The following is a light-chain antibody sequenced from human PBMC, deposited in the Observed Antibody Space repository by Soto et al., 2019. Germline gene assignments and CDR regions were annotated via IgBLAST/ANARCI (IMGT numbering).Light chain of an antibody. V-gene: IGKV3-15*01. Sequence: EIVMTPSPATLSVSPGERATLSCRASQSISSNLAWYQQKPGQAPRLLIYGASTRATGIPARFSGSGSGTEFTLTISSLLSADFAVYYCQQYNNWPLFTFGPGTKVDIK. CDR2: GAS. CDR3: QQYNNWPLFT. J-gene: IGKJ3*01. CDR1: QSISSN.